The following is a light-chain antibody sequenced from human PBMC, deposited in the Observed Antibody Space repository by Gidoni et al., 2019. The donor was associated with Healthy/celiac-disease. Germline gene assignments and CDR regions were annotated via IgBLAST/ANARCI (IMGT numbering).Light chain of an antibody. J-gene: IGKJ4*01. V-gene: IGKV1-39*01. CDR3: QQSYSTPLT. CDR1: QSISSY. Sequence: DIQMTQSPSSLSASVGDRVTTTCRASQSISSYLNWYQQKPGKAPKHLIYAASRLQSGVPSRFSGSGSGTDFTLTISSLQPEDFATYYCQQSYSTPLTFGGGTKVEIK. CDR2: AAS.